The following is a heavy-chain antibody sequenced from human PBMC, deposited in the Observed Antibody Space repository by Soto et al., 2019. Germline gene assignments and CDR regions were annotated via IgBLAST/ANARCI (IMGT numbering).Heavy chain of an antibody. V-gene: IGHV3-23*01. Sequence: GGSLRLSCAASAFTFSNYAMAWVRQAPGKGLEWVSSIGNYGGDISYADSVKGRFTISRDNSKNTLYLQMDSLRADDSAVYFCARGSKDSYPGSRIFDFWGRGTLVTVSS. CDR2: IGNYGGDI. J-gene: IGHJ4*02. CDR1: AFTFSNYA. D-gene: IGHD3-10*01. CDR3: ARGSKDSYPGSRIFDF.